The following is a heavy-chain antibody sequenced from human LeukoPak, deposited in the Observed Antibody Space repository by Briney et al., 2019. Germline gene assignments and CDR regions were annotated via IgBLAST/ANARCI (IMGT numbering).Heavy chain of an antibody. J-gene: IGHJ3*02. Sequence: SGPTLVNPTQTLTLTCTFSGFALRPTGMRVNWIRQPPGKALEWLARIDWDDTKVYNSSLRTRLTISQDTSKNQVVLTMTNVESVDTATYYCARTTVGATIDAFDIWGQGTMVTVSS. CDR3: ARTTVGATIDAFDI. CDR1: GFALRPTGMR. V-gene: IGHV2-70*04. CDR2: IDWDDTK. D-gene: IGHD1-26*01.